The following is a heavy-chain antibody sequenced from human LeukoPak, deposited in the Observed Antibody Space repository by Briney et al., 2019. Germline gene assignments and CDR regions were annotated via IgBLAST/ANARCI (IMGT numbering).Heavy chain of an antibody. Sequence: GGSLRLSCAASGFTFSSYAMHWVRQAPGKGLERVAVISYDGSNKYYADSVKGRFTISRDNSKNTLYLQMNSLRAEDTAVYYCAREQQLALDYWGQGTLVTVSS. CDR3: AREQQLALDY. V-gene: IGHV3-30-3*01. D-gene: IGHD6-13*01. CDR1: GFTFSSYA. J-gene: IGHJ4*02. CDR2: ISYDGSNK.